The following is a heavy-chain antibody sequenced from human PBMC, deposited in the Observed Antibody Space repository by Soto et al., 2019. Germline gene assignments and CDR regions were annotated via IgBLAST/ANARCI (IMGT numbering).Heavy chain of an antibody. D-gene: IGHD6-19*01. CDR1: GGSISSYY. Sequence: QVQLQESGPGLVKPSETLSLTCTVSGGSISSYYWSWIRQPPGKGLEWIGYIYYSGSTNYNPSLKSXXTXSXXTSKTQFSLKLSSVTAADTAVYYCARESSGWYLDYWGQGTLVTVSS. CDR2: IYYSGST. V-gene: IGHV4-59*01. CDR3: ARESSGWYLDY. J-gene: IGHJ4*02.